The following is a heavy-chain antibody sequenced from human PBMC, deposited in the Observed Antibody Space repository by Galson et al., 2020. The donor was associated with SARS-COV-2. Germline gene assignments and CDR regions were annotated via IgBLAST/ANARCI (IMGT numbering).Heavy chain of an antibody. CDR2: INHSGST. D-gene: IGHD4-4*01. CDR3: ARGRAVTTFFYYYYGMDV. Sequence: ETSETLSLTCAVYGGSFSGYYWSWIRQPPGKGLEWIGEINHSGSTNYNPSLKSRVTISVDTSKNQLSLKLSSVTAADTAVYYCARGRAVTTFFYYYYGMDVWGQGTTVTVSS. V-gene: IGHV4-34*01. J-gene: IGHJ6*02. CDR1: GGSFSGYY.